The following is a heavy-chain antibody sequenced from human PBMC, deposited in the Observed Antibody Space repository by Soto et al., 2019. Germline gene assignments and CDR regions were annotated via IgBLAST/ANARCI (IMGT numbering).Heavy chain of an antibody. V-gene: IGHV1-69*13. Sequence: GASLKVSCKASGGTFSSYAISWVRQAPGQGLEWMGGIIPIFGTANYAQKFQGRVTITADESTSTAYMELSSLRSEDTAVYYCAREVVVAATGWFDPWGQGTLVTVSS. CDR2: IIPIFGTA. J-gene: IGHJ5*02. CDR3: AREVVVAATGWFDP. CDR1: GGTFSSYA. D-gene: IGHD2-15*01.